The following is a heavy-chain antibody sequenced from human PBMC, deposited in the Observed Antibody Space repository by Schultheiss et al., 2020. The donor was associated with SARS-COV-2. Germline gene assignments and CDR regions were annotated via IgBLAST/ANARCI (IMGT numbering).Heavy chain of an antibody. CDR1: GFTFSSYA. D-gene: IGHD2-15*01. J-gene: IGHJ4*02. CDR2: ISYDGSNK. CDR3: AREVVAATPGILDY. Sequence: GGSLRLSCAASGFTFSSYAMHWVRQAPGKGLEWVAVISYDGSNKYYADSVKGRFTISRDNSKNTLYLQMNSLRAEDTAVYYCAREVVAATPGILDYWGQGTLVTVSS. V-gene: IGHV3-30*04.